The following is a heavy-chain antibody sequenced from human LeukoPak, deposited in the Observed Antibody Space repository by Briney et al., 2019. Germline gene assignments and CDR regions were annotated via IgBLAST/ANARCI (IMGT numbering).Heavy chain of an antibody. D-gene: IGHD3-10*01. CDR1: GFTFSSYG. CDR3: AKDYYGSGSYQSNYYYYGMDV. CDR2: IRYDGSNK. J-gene: IGHJ6*02. Sequence: PGGSLRLSCAASGFTFSSYGMHWVRQAPGKGLEWVAFIRYDGSNKYYADSVKGRFTISRDNPKNTLYLQMNSLRAEDTAVYYCAKDYYGSGSYQSNYYYYGMDVWGQGTTVTVSS. V-gene: IGHV3-30*02.